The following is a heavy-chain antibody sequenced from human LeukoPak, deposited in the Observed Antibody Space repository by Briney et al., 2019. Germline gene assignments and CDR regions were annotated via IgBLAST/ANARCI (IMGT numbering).Heavy chain of an antibody. Sequence: ASVKVSCKASGYTFTSYDINWVRQATGQGLEWMGWMNPNSGNTGYAQKFQGRVTITRNTSISTAYMGLSSLRSEDTAVYYCARGRGNYGYYYYYMDVWGKGTTVTVSS. CDR3: ARGRGNYGYYYYYMDV. CDR2: MNPNSGNT. CDR1: GYTFTSYD. J-gene: IGHJ6*03. V-gene: IGHV1-8*03. D-gene: IGHD3-10*01.